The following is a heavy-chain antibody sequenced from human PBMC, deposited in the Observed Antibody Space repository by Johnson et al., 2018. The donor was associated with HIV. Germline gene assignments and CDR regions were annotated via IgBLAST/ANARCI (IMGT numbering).Heavy chain of an antibody. J-gene: IGHJ3*02. CDR1: GFTVSSNY. D-gene: IGHD1-26*01. CDR2: INSGGST. V-gene: IGHV3-66*01. Sequence: VQLVESGGGLVQPGGSLRLSCAASGFTVSSNYMSWVRQGPGKGLEWVSVINSGGSTNYVDSVRGRFTISRDNSKNTLYLQMNSLRVEDTALYYCARDTWDLQDDDAFDIWGQGTMVTVSS. CDR3: ARDTWDLQDDDAFDI.